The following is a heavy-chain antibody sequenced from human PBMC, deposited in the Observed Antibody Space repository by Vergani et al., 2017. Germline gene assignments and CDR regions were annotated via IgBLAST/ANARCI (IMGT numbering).Heavy chain of an antibody. J-gene: IGHJ4*02. D-gene: IGHD2-15*01. Sequence: QVQLVESGGGVVQPGGSLRLPCAASGFTFNSYGMHWVRQAPGKGLEWVASIRSDESRRYYGDSMEGPFTISRDNSKNTLYLQMKSLRPEDTAVYYCAKEGGVYCSGGTCYPEYWGQGTLVIVSS. CDR1: GFTFNSYG. CDR2: IRSDESRR. CDR3: AKEGGVYCSGGTCYPEY. V-gene: IGHV3-30*02.